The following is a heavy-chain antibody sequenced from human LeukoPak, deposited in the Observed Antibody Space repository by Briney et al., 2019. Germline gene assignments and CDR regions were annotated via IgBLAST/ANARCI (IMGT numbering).Heavy chain of an antibody. V-gene: IGHV3-33*01. CDR1: GFTFSSYG. Sequence: GGSLRLSCAASGFTFSSYGMHWVRQAPGKGLEWVAVIWYDGSNKYYADSVKGRFTISRDNSKNSLYLQMNSLRAEDTAVYYCARVPSPGSSTGYWGQGTLVTVSS. CDR3: ARVPSPGSSTGY. CDR2: IWYDGSNK. D-gene: IGHD3-10*01. J-gene: IGHJ4*02.